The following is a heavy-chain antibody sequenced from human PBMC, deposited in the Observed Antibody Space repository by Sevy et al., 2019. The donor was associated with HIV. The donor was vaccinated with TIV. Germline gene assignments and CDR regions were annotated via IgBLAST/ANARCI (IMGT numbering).Heavy chain of an antibody. Sequence: ASVKVSCKISGYTLNEFAMHWVRQAPGKGLQWMGTFDHEDGETIYAQKFQGRFAMTEDPSTDTAYMELSSLRSEDTAVYDCAITREYYSDNSGYFDYWGQGTLVTVSS. CDR1: GYTLNEFA. CDR3: AITREYYSDNSGYFDY. J-gene: IGHJ4*02. D-gene: IGHD3-22*01. CDR2: FDHEDGET. V-gene: IGHV1-24*01.